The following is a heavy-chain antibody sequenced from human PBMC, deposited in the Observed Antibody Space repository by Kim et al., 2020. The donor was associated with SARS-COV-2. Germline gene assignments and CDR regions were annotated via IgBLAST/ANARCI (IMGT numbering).Heavy chain of an antibody. J-gene: IGHJ4*02. Sequence: NKYYADSVKGRITISRDNSNNTLYRQMNSLRAEDTAVYYCSRDRIDAFDYWGQGNLVTVSS. V-gene: IGHV3-30-3*01. D-gene: IGHD2-15*01. CDR3: SRDRIDAFDY. CDR2: NK.